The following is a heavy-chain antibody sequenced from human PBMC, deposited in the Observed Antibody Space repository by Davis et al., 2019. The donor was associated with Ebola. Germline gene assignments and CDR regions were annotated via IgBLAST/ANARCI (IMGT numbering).Heavy chain of an antibody. CDR1: GFTFSSYG. CDR3: AKEGRIAAAGTYYYYGMDV. J-gene: IGHJ6*02. Sequence: GESLKISCAASGFTFSSYGMHWVRQAPGKGLEWVAVIWYDGSNKYYADSVKGRFTISRDNSKNTLYLQMNSLRAEDTAVYYCAKEGRIAAAGTYYYYGMDVWGQGTTVTVSS. CDR2: IWYDGSNK. V-gene: IGHV3-33*06. D-gene: IGHD6-13*01.